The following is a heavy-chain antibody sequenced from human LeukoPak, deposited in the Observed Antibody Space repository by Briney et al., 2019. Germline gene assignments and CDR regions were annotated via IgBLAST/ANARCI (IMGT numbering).Heavy chain of an antibody. CDR3: ASRENAGH. CDR1: EFTFNTYT. V-gene: IGHV3-21*01. D-gene: IGHD6-13*01. CDR2: IHTSGEI. J-gene: IGHJ4*02. Sequence: PGGSLRLSCAASEFTFNTYTMIWVRQAPGKGLVWVSSIHTSGEIYYADTVKGRFTISRDDATNTLFLQMKSVRDDETAVYYCASRENAGHWGQGTLVTVSS.